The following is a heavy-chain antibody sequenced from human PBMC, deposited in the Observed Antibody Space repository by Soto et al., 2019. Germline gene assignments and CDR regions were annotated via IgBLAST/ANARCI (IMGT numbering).Heavy chain of an antibody. CDR1: GGSISSYY. Sequence: SETLSLTCTVSGGSISSYYWSWIRQPAGKGLEWIGRIYTSGSTNYNPSLKSRVSISMDTSKNQFSLNLDSVTAADTAVYFCARDFAYFDSWGQGTLVTVSS. D-gene: IGHD3-3*01. V-gene: IGHV4-4*07. J-gene: IGHJ4*02. CDR2: IYTSGST. CDR3: ARDFAYFDS.